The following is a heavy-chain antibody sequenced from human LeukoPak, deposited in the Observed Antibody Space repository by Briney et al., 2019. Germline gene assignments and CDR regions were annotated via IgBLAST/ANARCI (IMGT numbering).Heavy chain of an antibody. J-gene: IGHJ4*02. V-gene: IGHV3-23*01. CDR1: GFTFSTYD. Sequence: GGPLRLSCAASGFTFSTYDMTWVRQAPGKGLEWASALSGSGGSTFYADSVKGRFTISKDNSNSTLYLQMNSLRAEDTAVYYCAKGPTPDYWGQGTLVTVSS. CDR3: AKGPTPDY. CDR2: LSGSGGST.